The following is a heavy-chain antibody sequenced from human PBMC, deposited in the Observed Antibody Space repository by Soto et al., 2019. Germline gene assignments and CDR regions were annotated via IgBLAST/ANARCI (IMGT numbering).Heavy chain of an antibody. CDR2: IIPIFATA. CDR3: ARDFGPPQAFDI. Sequence: SVKVSCKASGGTFSSYAISWVRQAPGQGLEWMGGIIPIFATANYAQKFQGRVTITADESTSTAYMELSSLRSEDTAVYYCARDFGPPQAFDIWGQGTMVTVSS. D-gene: IGHD3-10*01. CDR1: GGTFSSYA. V-gene: IGHV1-69*13. J-gene: IGHJ3*02.